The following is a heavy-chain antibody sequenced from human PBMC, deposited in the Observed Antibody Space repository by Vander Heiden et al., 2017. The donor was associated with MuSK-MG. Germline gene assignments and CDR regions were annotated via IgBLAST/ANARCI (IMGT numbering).Heavy chain of an antibody. CDR2: VNKDGSEK. D-gene: IGHD2-21*02. V-gene: IGHV3-7*01. J-gene: IGHJ4*02. CDR1: GFTFTNYW. CDR3: VRDVVTGMIDF. Sequence: EVQLVDSGGGLVQPGGSLRLSCITPGFTFTNYWMSWVRQGPGKGLEWVATVNKDGSEKFYVDSVKGRFTISRDNTKNSLDLQMNNLRADDTAVYYCVRDVVTGMIDFWGQGTLVTVSS.